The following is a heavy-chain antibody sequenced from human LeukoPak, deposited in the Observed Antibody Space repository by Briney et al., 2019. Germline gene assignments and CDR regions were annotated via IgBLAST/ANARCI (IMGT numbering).Heavy chain of an antibody. CDR1: GYTFNRYG. V-gene: IGHV7-4-1*02. CDR2: INTNTGNP. Sequence: ASVKVSCKASGYTFNRYGMNWVRQAPGQGLERMGWINTNTGNPTYAQGFTGRFVFSLDTSVSTAYLQINSLKAEDTAVYYCARDSISGSYVHYDNWGQGTLVTASS. J-gene: IGHJ4*02. D-gene: IGHD1-26*01. CDR3: ARDSISGSYVHYDN.